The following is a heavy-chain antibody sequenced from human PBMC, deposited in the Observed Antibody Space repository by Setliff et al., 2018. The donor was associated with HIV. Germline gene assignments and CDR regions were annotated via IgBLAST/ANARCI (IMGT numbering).Heavy chain of an antibody. Sequence: GGSLRLSCAASGFTFSNSWMTWVRQAPGKGLEWVANIKKDGSDKFYVDSVKGRFAISRDNAKNSLNLEMNSLRAEDTAVYYCAKPPRPSSWPQYYFDYRGQGTLVTVSS. CDR2: IKKDGSDK. CDR1: GFTFSNSW. CDR3: AKPPRPSSWPQYYFDY. D-gene: IGHD6-13*01. V-gene: IGHV3-7*03. J-gene: IGHJ4*02.